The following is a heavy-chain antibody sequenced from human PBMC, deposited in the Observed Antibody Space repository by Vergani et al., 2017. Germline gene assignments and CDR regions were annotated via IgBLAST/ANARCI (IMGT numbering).Heavy chain of an antibody. V-gene: IGHV1-18*01. J-gene: IGHJ6*03. CDR2: ISAYNGNT. CDR3: ARARRFPTGGNMDV. CDR1: GYTFSTYG. D-gene: IGHD3-10*01. Sequence: QLQLVQSGSEVKKPGASVKVSCKASGYTFSTYGISWVRQAPGQGLEWMGWISAYNGNTNYPEKFQGRLTMTTDTSTRTAYMELRSLRSDDTAVYYCARARRFPTGGNMDVWGKGTTVTVSS.